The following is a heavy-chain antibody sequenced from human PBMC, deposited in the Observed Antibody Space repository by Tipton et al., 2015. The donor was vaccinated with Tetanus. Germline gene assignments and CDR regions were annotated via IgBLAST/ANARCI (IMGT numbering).Heavy chain of an antibody. CDR1: GDSMTDFY. J-gene: IGHJ4*02. D-gene: IGHD3-3*01. CDR2: IFSTGRT. Sequence: TLSLTCNVSGDSMTDFYWSWIRQAPGKGLEWIAYIFSTGRTQYNPSLKSRVTISIDTAKNQFSLHLSSVTAADTAIYYCARANYDFPKKGPFDSWGQGSLVIVSS. CDR3: ARANYDFPKKGPFDS. V-gene: IGHV4-59*01.